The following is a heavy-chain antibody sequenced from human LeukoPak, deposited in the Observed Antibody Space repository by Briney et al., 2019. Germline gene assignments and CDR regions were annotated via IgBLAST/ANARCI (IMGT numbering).Heavy chain of an antibody. D-gene: IGHD2-15*01. Sequence: ASAKVSCKASGYTFTSYYMHWVRQAPGQGLEWMGTINPSGGSTSYAQKFQGRVTMTRDTSTSTAYMELSSLRSEDTAVYYCARDVVVVVAATPDYYYYGMDVWGKGTTVTVSS. CDR2: INPSGGST. V-gene: IGHV1-46*01. CDR3: ARDVVVVVAATPDYYYYGMDV. J-gene: IGHJ6*04. CDR1: GYTFTSYY.